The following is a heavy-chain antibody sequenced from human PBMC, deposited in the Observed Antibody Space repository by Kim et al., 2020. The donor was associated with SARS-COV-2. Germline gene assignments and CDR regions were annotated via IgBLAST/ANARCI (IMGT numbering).Heavy chain of an antibody. CDR2: ISAYNGNT. CDR1: GYTFTSYG. CDR3: ARAATVTTSPSPLEYYYYGMDV. Sequence: ASVKVSCKASGYTFTSYGISWVRQAPGQGLEWMGWISAYNGNTNYAQKLQGRVTMTTDTSTSTAYMALRSLRSDDTAVYYCARAATVTTSPSPLEYYYYGMDVWGQGTTVTVSS. J-gene: IGHJ6*02. D-gene: IGHD4-17*01. V-gene: IGHV1-18*01.